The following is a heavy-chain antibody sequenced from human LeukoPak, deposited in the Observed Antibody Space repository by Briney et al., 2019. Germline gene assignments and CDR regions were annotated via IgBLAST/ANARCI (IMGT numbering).Heavy chain of an antibody. CDR3: ARDRANIVVVSASEY. CDR2: ITSSGTYI. V-gene: IGHV3-21*01. J-gene: IGHJ4*02. D-gene: IGHD2-21*01. Sequence: GGSLRLSCAASGFTFSDYSMNWVRQVPGKGLEWVSSITSSGTYIYYADSVKGRFTISRDNAKNSLYLQMNSLRAEDTAVYYCARDRANIVVVSASEYWGQGTLVTVSS. CDR1: GFTFSDYS.